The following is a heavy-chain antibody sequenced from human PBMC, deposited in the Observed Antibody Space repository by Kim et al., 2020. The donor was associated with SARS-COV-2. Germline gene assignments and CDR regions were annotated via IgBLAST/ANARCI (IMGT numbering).Heavy chain of an antibody. J-gene: IGHJ4*02. CDR1: GGTFSSYA. D-gene: IGHD6-19*01. Sequence: SVKVSCKASGGTFSSYAISWVRQAPGQGLEWMGGIIPIFGTANYAQKFQGRVTITADESTSTAYMELSSLRSEDTAVYYCARDPYSSGWFDYWGQGTLVTVSS. V-gene: IGHV1-69*13. CDR3: ARDPYSSGWFDY. CDR2: IIPIFGTA.